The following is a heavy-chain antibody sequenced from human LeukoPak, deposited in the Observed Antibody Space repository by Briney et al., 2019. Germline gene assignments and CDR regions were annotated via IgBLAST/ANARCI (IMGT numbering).Heavy chain of an antibody. Sequence: GGSLRLSCAASGFTFSSYWMHWVRQAPGKGLVWVSRINSDGSNTNYADSVKGRFTISRDNAKNTLYLQMNSLRAEDTAVFYCARVRDISGHWGFLDYWGQGTLVTVSS. CDR3: ARVRDISGHWGFLDY. D-gene: IGHD6-19*01. J-gene: IGHJ4*02. V-gene: IGHV3-74*01. CDR2: INSDGSNT. CDR1: GFTFSSYW.